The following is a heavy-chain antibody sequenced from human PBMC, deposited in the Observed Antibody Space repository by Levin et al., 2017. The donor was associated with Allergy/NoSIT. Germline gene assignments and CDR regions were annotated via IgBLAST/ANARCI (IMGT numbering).Heavy chain of an antibody. CDR2: IYYSGST. CDR3: ARGDWDYGDNWYFDL. J-gene: IGHJ2*01. Sequence: GSLRLSCTVSGGSVSSGSYYWSWIRQPPGKGLEWIGYIYYSGSTNYNPSLKSRVTISVDTSKNQFSLKLSSVTAADTAVYYCARGDWDYGDNWYFDLWGRGTLVTVSS. CDR1: GGSVSSGSYY. V-gene: IGHV4-61*01. D-gene: IGHD4-17*01.